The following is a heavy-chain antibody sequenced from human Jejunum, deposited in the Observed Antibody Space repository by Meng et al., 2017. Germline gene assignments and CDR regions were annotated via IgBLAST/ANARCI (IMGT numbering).Heavy chain of an antibody. J-gene: IGHJ4*02. Sequence: QLQLQESDSGLVKPSQNLALTCTVSGGSISSGDYYWSWIRQPPGKGLEWIGYIFYSGNTYYNPSLKSRVTISVDTPKNQFSLKLSSVTAADTAVYYCASYDLFTGFGFDYWGQGTLVTVSS. D-gene: IGHD3-9*01. CDR2: IFYSGNT. CDR3: ASYDLFTGFGFDY. CDR1: GGSISSGDYY. V-gene: IGHV4-30-4*01.